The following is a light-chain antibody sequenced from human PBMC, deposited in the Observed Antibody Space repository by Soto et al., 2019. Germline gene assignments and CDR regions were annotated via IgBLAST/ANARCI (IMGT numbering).Light chain of an antibody. J-gene: IGKJ5*01. V-gene: IGKV3-11*01. CDR1: QSVSSN. CDR2: DAS. Sequence: EIFMTQSPATLSVSPGERSTLSFSASQSVSSNLAWYQQKPGQAPRLLIYDASNRATGIPARFSGSGSGTDFTLTISSLEPEDFAVYYCQQRSNWPPSTFGQGTRLEIK. CDR3: QQRSNWPPST.